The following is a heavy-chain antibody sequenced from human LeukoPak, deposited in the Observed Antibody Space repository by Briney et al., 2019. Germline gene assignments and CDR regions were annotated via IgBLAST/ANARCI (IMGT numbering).Heavy chain of an antibody. CDR1: GYTFTGYY. Sequence: ASVKLSCMASGYTFTGYYMHWVRQAPGKGLEWMGGFDPEDGETIYAQKFQGRVTMTEDTSTDTAYMELSSLRSEDTAVYYCATEDWTNLRKTRAYSYYFDYWGQGTLVTVSS. CDR3: ATEDWTNLRKTRAYSYYFDY. CDR2: FDPEDGET. J-gene: IGHJ4*02. D-gene: IGHD3/OR15-3a*01. V-gene: IGHV1-24*01.